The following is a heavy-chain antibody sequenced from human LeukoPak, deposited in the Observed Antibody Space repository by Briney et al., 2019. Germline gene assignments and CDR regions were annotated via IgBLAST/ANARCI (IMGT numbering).Heavy chain of an antibody. CDR3: ARTTTTFDD. CDR2: VSDTGST. V-gene: IGHV4-59*01. J-gene: IGHJ4*01. CDR1: GGSINSYY. D-gene: IGHD4-11*01. Sequence: PSETLSLTCTVSGGSINSYYWSWIRQPPGKGLEWSGYVSDTGSTNYNPSLKSRVTISVGTSKNQFYLKLTSVTAADTAVYYCARTTTTFDDWGHGTLVTVSS.